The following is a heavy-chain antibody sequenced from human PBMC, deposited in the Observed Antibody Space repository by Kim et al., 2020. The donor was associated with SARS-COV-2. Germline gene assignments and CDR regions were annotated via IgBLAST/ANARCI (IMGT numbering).Heavy chain of an antibody. Sequence: SYAQKFQARATMTRDTSTSPVYMELSSLRSEDTAVYYCARVGGYSSSCDYWGQGTLVTVSS. V-gene: IGHV1-46*01. CDR3: ARVGGYSSSCDY. J-gene: IGHJ4*02. D-gene: IGHD6-13*01.